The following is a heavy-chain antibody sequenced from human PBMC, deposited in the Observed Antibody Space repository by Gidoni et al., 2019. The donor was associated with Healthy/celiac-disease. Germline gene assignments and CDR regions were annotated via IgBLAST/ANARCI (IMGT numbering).Heavy chain of an antibody. Sequence: EEQLVESGGVLVKPGGSLRLSCAASGLPFSNAWMRWVRQAPGKGRDWVGRIKSKDEGETEDYAAPVKGRFTISREDSKNTLYLQMNSLRTEDTAVYYCTTDPAMVLGVMPFDIWGQGTMVTVSS. V-gene: IGHV3-15*01. CDR1: GLPFSNAW. D-gene: IGHD3-10*01. CDR3: TTDPAMVLGVMPFDI. CDR2: IKSKDEGETE. J-gene: IGHJ3*02.